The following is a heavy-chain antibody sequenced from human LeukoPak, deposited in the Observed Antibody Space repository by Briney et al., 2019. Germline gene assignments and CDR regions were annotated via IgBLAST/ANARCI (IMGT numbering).Heavy chain of an antibody. J-gene: IGHJ4*02. CDR3: ARGGGYASPIGY. D-gene: IGHD5-12*01. Sequence: SETLSLTCTLSGGSISTYYWSWIRQPPGKGLEWIGYIYHSGSTNYNPSLKSRVTISVDTSKNQFSLKLSSVTAADTAVYYCARGGGYASPIGYWGQGALVTVAS. CDR1: GGSISTYY. CDR2: IYHSGST. V-gene: IGHV4-59*01.